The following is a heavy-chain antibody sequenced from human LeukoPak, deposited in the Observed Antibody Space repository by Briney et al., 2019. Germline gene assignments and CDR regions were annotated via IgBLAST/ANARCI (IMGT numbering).Heavy chain of an antibody. CDR1: GGSITSYY. CDR3: AGSYFYDGNRYFDY. J-gene: IGHJ4*02. V-gene: IGHV4-59*08. Sequence: SETLSLTCNVSGGSITSYYWNWIRQPPGKGLEWIGYIYYTGSTNSNPSLRSRVTMSLDTSKNQFTLKLSSVTATDTARYYCAGSYFYDGNRYFDYWGQGALVTVSS. CDR2: IYYTGST. D-gene: IGHD3-22*01.